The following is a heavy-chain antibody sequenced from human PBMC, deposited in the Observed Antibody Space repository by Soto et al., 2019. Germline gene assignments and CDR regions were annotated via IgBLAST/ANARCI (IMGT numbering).Heavy chain of an antibody. D-gene: IGHD2-2*01. CDR1: GFAFSTYA. Sequence: GGSLRLSCAASGFAFSTYAMSWVRQAPGKGLEWVSDISGSTGSTYYADSVKGRFTISRDNPKNTLYLQMNSLRAEDTAVYYCAKLMKGYCSSTTCREYWGQGALITVSS. CDR3: AKLMKGYCSSTTCREY. V-gene: IGHV3-23*01. J-gene: IGHJ4*02. CDR2: ISGSTGST.